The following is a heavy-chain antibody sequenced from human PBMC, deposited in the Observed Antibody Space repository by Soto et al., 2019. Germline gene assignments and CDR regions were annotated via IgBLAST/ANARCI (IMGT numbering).Heavy chain of an antibody. Sequence: ASVKVSCKVSGYTLTELSMHWVRQAPGKGLEWMGGFDPEDGETTYAQKFQGRVTMTEDTSTDTAYMELSSLRSEDTAVYYCATAPEYYDILTGYYLRYWGQGTLVTVSS. V-gene: IGHV1-24*01. D-gene: IGHD3-9*01. CDR2: FDPEDGET. CDR3: ATAPEYYDILTGYYLRY. J-gene: IGHJ4*02. CDR1: GYTLTELS.